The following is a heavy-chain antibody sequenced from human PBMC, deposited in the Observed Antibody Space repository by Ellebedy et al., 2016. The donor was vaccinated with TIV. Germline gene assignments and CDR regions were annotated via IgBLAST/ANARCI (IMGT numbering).Heavy chain of an antibody. J-gene: IGHJ4*02. Sequence: SETLSLTCTVSGGSISTDGYYWIWIRQHPGKGLEWIGYIHYSGATYYNPSLKSRVTISVNTSENHFSLKLSSMTAADAAVYYCARVATGGATEHWGQGTLVTVSS. CDR2: IHYSGAT. CDR3: ARVATGGATEH. V-gene: IGHV4-31*03. CDR1: GGSISTDGYY. D-gene: IGHD1-26*01.